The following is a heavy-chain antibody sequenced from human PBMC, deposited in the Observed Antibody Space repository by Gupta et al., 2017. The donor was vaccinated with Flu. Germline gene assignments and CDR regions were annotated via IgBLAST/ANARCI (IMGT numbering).Heavy chain of an antibody. CDR1: GFTLRNAC. V-gene: IGHV3-15*01. J-gene: IGHJ3*02. Sequence: EVQLVESGGGLLKPGGSFILPCAATGFTLRNACMRWVRTAPGKGLEWVGRIKSKTDGGTTDYAAPVKGRFTISRDDSKNTLYLQMNSLKTEDTAVYYCTTDSMWELLPDAFDIWGQGTMVTVSS. D-gene: IGHD1-26*01. CDR3: TTDSMWELLPDAFDI. CDR2: IKSKTDGGTT.